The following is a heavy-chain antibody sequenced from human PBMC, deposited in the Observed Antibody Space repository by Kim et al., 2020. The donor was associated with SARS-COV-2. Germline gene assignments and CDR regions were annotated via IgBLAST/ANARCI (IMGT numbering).Heavy chain of an antibody. V-gene: IGHV3-15*01. CDR3: TTLIGGEVFVFDI. CDR2: IKSKTDGGTT. D-gene: IGHD3-3*01. J-gene: IGHJ3*02. CDR1: GFTFSNAW. Sequence: GGSLRLSCAASGFTFSNAWMSWVRQAPGKGLEWVGRIKSKTDGGTTDYAAPVKGRFTISRDDSKNTLYLQMNSLKTEDTAVYYCTTLIGGEVFVFDIWGQGTMVTVSS.